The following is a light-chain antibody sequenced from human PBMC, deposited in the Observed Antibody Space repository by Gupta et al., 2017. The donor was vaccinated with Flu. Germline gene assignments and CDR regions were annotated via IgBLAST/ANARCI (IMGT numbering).Light chain of an antibody. V-gene: IGKV1-27*01. CDR3: QKFNGAPLS. J-gene: IGKJ4*01. CDR2: AAS. Sequence: GDRITITCRASQDIRDSLAWYQHKPGKGPSLLIYAASTLHSGVPSRFGGCGSGTEFTLTISSLQPEDVATYYCQKFNGAPLSFGGGTKVEI. CDR1: QDIRDS.